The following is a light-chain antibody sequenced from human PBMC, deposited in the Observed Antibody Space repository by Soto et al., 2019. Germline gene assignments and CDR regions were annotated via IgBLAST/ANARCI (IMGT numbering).Light chain of an antibody. J-gene: IGKJ2*01. V-gene: IGKV4-1*01. CDR2: WAS. CDR3: QQYYRPPYT. CDR1: QSILYTSNNKNY. Sequence: DIVMTQSPDSLAVSLGDRATVNCKSSQSILYTSNNKNYLAWYQQKPGQPPKLLISWASTRESGVPDRFSGSGSGTDFTLTISSLQAEDVAVYYCQQYYRPPYTFGQGTKLENK.